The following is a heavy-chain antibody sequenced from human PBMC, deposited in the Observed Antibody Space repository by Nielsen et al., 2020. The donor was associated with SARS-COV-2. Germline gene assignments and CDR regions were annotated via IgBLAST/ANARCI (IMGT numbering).Heavy chain of an antibody. CDR1: GFTFDNHA. V-gene: IGHV3-23*01. D-gene: IGHD6-19*01. J-gene: IGHJ3*02. Sequence: GESLKISCAASGFTFDNHAMGWVRQAPRKGLEWVPGISAGRGDTYYADSGSGRFTISRDNARNSLSLQMNRLSGEDTAVYYCARGTFQWLDAAFDIWGQGTMVTVSS. CDR3: ARGTFQWLDAAFDI. CDR2: ISAGRGDT.